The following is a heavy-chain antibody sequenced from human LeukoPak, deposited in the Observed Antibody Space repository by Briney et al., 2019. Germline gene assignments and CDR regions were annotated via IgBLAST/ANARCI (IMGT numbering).Heavy chain of an antibody. J-gene: IGHJ4*02. CDR2: INHSGST. Sequence: SETLSLTCAVYGGSFSGYYWSWIRQPPGKGLEWIGEINHSGSTNYNPSLKSQVTISVDMSKSQFSLKLSSVTAADTAVYYCARDRGSTRPFDYWGQGTLVTVSS. CDR1: GGSFSGYY. D-gene: IGHD2-2*01. V-gene: IGHV4-34*01. CDR3: ARDRGSTRPFDY.